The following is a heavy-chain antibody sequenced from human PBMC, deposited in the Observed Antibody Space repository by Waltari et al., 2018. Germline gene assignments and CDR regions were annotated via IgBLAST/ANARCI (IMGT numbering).Heavy chain of an antibody. J-gene: IGHJ4*02. CDR3: AKNGGSPIYYFDY. CDR1: GFTFSSYG. V-gene: IGHV3-30*02. Sequence: QVQLVESGGSVVQPGGSLRLSCAASGFTFSSYGMHWVRQAPGKGLEWVAFIRYDGSNKYYADSVKGRFTISRDNSKNTLYLQMNSLRAEDTAVYYCAKNGGSPIYYFDYWGQGTLVTVSS. D-gene: IGHD2-15*01. CDR2: IRYDGSNK.